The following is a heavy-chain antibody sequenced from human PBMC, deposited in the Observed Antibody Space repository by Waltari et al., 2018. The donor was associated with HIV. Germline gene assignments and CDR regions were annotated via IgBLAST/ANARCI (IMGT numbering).Heavy chain of an antibody. J-gene: IGHJ6*02. D-gene: IGHD5-12*01. Sequence: QVQLVESGGGVVQPGRSLRLSCAASGFTFSSYGMDWVSKAPGKGLEWVALIWYDASNKYYADSVKGRFTISRDNSKNTLYLQMNSLRAEDTAVYYCAREGNVDIVATMDYYGMDVWGQGTTVTVSS. CDR3: AREGNVDIVATMDYYGMDV. V-gene: IGHV3-33*08. CDR2: IWYDASNK. CDR1: GFTFSSYG.